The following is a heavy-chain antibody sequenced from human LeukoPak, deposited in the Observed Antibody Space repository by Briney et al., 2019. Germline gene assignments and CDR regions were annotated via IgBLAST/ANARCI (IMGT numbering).Heavy chain of an antibody. CDR1: GVSFDDYY. CDR3: TRMTTGHDY. J-gene: IGHJ4*02. D-gene: IGHD4-17*01. Sequence: PSETLSLTCAVSGVSFDDYYWAWVRQTPGKGLEWIGEINHSGYTNDSPSLKSRVTLSIDTSRKQFSLNLWSVTVADAGTYYCTRMTTGHDYWGQGTLVTVSS. CDR2: INHSGYT. V-gene: IGHV4-34*01.